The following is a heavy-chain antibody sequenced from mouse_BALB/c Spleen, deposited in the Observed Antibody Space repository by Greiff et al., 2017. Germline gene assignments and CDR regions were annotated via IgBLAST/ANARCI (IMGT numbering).Heavy chain of an antibody. J-gene: IGHJ3*01. D-gene: IGHD4-1*01. CDR2: ISSGGGST. CDR3: ARHNWDGAWFAY. V-gene: IGHV5-12-1*01. CDR1: GFAFSSYD. Sequence: EVQGVESGGGLVKPGGSLKLSCAASGFAFSSYDMSWVRQTPEKRLEWVAYISSGGGSTYYPDTVKGRFTISRDNAKNTLYLQMSSLKSEDTAMYYCARHNWDGAWFAYWGQGTLVTVSA.